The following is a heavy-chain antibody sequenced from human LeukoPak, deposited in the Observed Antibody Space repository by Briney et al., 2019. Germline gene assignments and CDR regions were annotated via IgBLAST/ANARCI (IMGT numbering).Heavy chain of an antibody. D-gene: IGHD3-10*01. CDR1: GGSISSSSYY. V-gene: IGHV4-61*01. CDR2: IYYSGST. CDR3: AREGDFWSSGTWFDH. J-gene: IGHJ5*02. Sequence: PSETLSLTCTVSGGSISSSSYYWSWIRQPPGKGLEWIGYIYYSGSTNYNPSLKSRVTISVDTSKNQFSLKLSSVTAADTAVYYCAREGDFWSSGTWFDHWGQGTLVTVSS.